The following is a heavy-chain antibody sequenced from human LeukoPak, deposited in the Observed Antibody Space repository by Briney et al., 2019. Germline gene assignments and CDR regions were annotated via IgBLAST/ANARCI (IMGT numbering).Heavy chain of an antibody. CDR1: VFTLGNAW. D-gene: IGHD3-10*01. CDR2: ISNKTGAETT. V-gene: IGHV3-15*01. CDR3: VVVMVRGVFY. Sequence: SLSLSRAASVFTLGNAWMSAVRQRPSRGLEWVCRISNKTGAETTDFVARVKARFTISRDDSQNTLFMQMNSVKPEDTDVYYCVVVMVRGVFYWGQGTLVTVSS. J-gene: IGHJ4*02.